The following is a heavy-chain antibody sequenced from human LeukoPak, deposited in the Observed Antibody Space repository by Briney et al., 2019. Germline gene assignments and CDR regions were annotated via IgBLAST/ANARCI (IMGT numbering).Heavy chain of an antibody. CDR1: GFNFDDYA. J-gene: IGHJ2*01. Sequence: GGSLRLSCAVAGFNFDDYAMHWVRQAPGRGLEWVSGINWKTGNGIYADSVKGRFTISRDNAKNSLYLQMSSLRAEDTALYYCTRRAARWQFDLWGRGTLLTVSS. CDR2: INWKTGNG. V-gene: IGHV3-9*01. D-gene: IGHD5-24*01. CDR3: TRRAARWQFDL.